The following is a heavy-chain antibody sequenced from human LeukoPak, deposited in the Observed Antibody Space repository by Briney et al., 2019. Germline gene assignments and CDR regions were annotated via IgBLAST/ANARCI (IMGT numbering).Heavy chain of an antibody. CDR3: ARDWGEVITTPFDY. D-gene: IGHD3-22*01. CDR1: GFTFSSYA. CDR2: ISYDGSNK. Sequence: PGGSLRLSCAASGFTFSSYAMHWDRQAPGPGLERVAVISYDGSNKYYADSVKGRFTISRDNSKNTLYLQMNSLRAEDTAVYYCARDWGEVITTPFDYWGQGTLVTVFS. J-gene: IGHJ4*02. V-gene: IGHV3-30-3*01.